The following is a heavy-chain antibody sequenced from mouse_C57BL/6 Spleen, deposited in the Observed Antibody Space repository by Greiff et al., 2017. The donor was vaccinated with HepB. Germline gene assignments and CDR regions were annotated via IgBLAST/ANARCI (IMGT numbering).Heavy chain of an antibody. J-gene: IGHJ1*03. CDR3: ARLGTTVVARGSLDV. D-gene: IGHD1-1*01. V-gene: IGHV1-81*01. Sequence: QVQLQESGAELARPGASVKLSCKASGYTFTSYGISWVKQRPGQGLEWIGEIYPRSGNTYYNEKFKGKATLTADKSSSTAYMELRSLTSEDSAVYSGARLGTTVVARGSLDVWGTGTTVTVSS. CDR1: GYTFTSYG. CDR2: IYPRSGNT.